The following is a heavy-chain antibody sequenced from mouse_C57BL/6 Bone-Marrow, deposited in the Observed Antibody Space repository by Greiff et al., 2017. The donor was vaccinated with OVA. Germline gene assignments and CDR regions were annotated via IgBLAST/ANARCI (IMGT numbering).Heavy chain of an antibody. CDR2: INPNNGGT. V-gene: IGHV1-26*01. Sequence: EVQLQQSGPELVKPGASVKISCKASGYTFTDYYMNWVKQSHGKSLEWIGDINPNNGGTSYNQKFKGKATLTVDKASSPAYMELRSLTSEDSAVYYCATSFFDYWGQGTTLTVSS. CDR3: ATSFFDY. CDR1: GYTFTDYY. J-gene: IGHJ2*01.